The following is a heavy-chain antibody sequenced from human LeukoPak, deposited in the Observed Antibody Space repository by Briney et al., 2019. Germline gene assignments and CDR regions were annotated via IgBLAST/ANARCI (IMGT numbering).Heavy chain of an antibody. Sequence: GALRLSCAASGFTFTSYALNWVRQAPGKGLEWVSGISNSGGSTYYADSVKGRVTISRDNSENTLYLQVNSLRAEDTAVYYCAKTAGFGDYFDYWGQGTLVTVSS. CDR3: AKTAGFGDYFDY. V-gene: IGHV3-23*01. J-gene: IGHJ4*02. CDR2: ISNSGGST. CDR1: GFTFTSYA. D-gene: IGHD2-21*02.